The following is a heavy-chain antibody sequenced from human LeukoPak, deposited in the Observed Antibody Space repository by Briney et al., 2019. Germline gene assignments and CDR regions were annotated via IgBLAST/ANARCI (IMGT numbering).Heavy chain of an antibody. CDR3: ARADGSGSFYGMDV. Sequence: ASVKVSCKASGYTFTGYYMHWVRQAPGQGLEWMGWINPNSGGTNYAQKFQGWVTMTRDTSISTAYMELSRLRSDDTAVYYCARADGSGSFYGMDVWGQGTTVTVSS. CDR1: GYTFTGYY. V-gene: IGHV1-2*04. CDR2: INPNSGGT. D-gene: IGHD3-10*01. J-gene: IGHJ6*02.